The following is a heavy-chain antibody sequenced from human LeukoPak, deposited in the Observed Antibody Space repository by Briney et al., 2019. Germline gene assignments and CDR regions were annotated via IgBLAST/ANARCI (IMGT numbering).Heavy chain of an antibody. Sequence: GGSLRLSCSASGFTFSGHFMHWVRQAPGKGLEWVSAISGSGRNTYYADSVKGRSTISRDDSKNTLYLQMNSLRVEDTAVYYCAKPYSGWTSFDYWGQGTLVTVSS. CDR1: GFTFSGHF. CDR3: AKPYSGWTSFDY. CDR2: ISGSGRNT. J-gene: IGHJ4*02. D-gene: IGHD6-19*01. V-gene: IGHV3-23*01.